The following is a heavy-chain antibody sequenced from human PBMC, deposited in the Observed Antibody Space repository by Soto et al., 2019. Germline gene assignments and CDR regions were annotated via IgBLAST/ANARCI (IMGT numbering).Heavy chain of an antibody. CDR1: GYIFADYA. J-gene: IGHJ4*02. CDR2: IKADNGDT. CDR3: ATSDWAW. Sequence: QVQIVQSGPEEKSPGASIKLSCTTSGYIFADYAIHWVRQAPGQGLEWVGWIKADNGDTRYSPKFQGRLIITRDRSASTSYMELSDLRSADTGVFYCATSDWAWWGRGTLITVSS. V-gene: IGHV1-3*05. D-gene: IGHD3-9*01.